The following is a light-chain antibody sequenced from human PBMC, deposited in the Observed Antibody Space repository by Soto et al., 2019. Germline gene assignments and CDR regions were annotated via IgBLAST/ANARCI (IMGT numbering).Light chain of an antibody. CDR2: ATS. V-gene: IGKV1-8*01. Sequence: AIRMAQSPSSLSACTRDRVTITGRASQGISSFLAWYQQKPGKAPKVLIYATSTLQSGVPSRFSGSGSGTDFTLTISSLQPEDFATYYCQQSYSTPLTFGGGTKVDIK. J-gene: IGKJ4*01. CDR1: QGISSF. CDR3: QQSYSTPLT.